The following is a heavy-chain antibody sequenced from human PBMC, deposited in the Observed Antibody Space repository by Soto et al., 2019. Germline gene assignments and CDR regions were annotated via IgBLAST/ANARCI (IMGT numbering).Heavy chain of an antibody. CDR3: VRGTGYWGISDN. CDR1: GFAFSADA. Sequence: QVQLVESGGGVIQPGKSLRLSCAASGFAFSADAMHWVRQAPGKGLEWVAVLWADGSRQFYLDSVKGRFSISRDNSKNTLYLQMNNLRIDDTAMYFGVRGTGYWGISDNWGQGTLVSGSS. D-gene: IGHD3-9*01. J-gene: IGHJ4*02. V-gene: IGHV3-33*01. CDR2: LWADGSRQ.